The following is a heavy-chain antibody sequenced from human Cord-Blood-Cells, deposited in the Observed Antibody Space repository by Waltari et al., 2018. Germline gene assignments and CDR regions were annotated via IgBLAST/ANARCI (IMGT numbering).Heavy chain of an antibody. D-gene: IGHD6-19*01. J-gene: IGHJ4*02. Sequence: QVQLQQWGAGLLKPSETLSLTCAVYGGSFRGYYWSCSCQPPGKGLAWIGEINHSGSTNYNPSLKRRVTISVETSKNQFALKLSSVTAADTAVYYCAREATHRSAVAVDYWGQGTLVTVSS. V-gene: IGHV4-34*01. CDR2: INHSGST. CDR3: AREATHRSAVAVDY. CDR1: GGSFRGYY.